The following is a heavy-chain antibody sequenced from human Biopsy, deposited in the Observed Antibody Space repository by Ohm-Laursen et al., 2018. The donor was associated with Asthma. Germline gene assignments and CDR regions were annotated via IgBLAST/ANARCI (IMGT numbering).Heavy chain of an antibody. V-gene: IGHV4-39*01. D-gene: IGHD3-22*01. CDR3: VRHQYSSSWSTFDY. Sequence: GALSLTCTVSGASITSSAYYWGWIRQPPGKGLEWIGSMYYGGTTYYSPSLKNRVTISVDTSKSQFSMDLSCVTAADTAVYYCVRHQYSSSWSTFDYWGQGALVTVSS. J-gene: IGHJ4*02. CDR1: GASITSSAYY. CDR2: MYYGGTT.